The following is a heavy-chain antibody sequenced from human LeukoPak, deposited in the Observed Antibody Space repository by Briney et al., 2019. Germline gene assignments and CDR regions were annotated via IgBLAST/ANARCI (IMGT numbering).Heavy chain of an antibody. CDR2: ISSSSSYI. V-gene: IGHV3-21*01. Sequence: PGGSLRLSCAASGFTFSSYSMNWVRQAPGKGLEWVSSISSSSSYIYYADSVKGRFTISRDNAKNSLYLQMNSLRAEDTAVYYCARGARLGSSFAYMDVWGKGTTVTISS. D-gene: IGHD6-13*01. CDR3: ARGARLGSSFAYMDV. CDR1: GFTFSSYS. J-gene: IGHJ6*03.